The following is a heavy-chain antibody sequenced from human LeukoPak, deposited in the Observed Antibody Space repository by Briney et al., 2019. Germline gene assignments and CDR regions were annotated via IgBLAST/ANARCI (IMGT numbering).Heavy chain of an antibody. CDR2: ISGSGGST. Sequence: GGSLRLSCAASGFTFISYAMRWVRQAPGKGLEWISSISGSGGSTNSADSVKGRFTISRDNSKNTLYLQMNSLRAEDTAVYYCAKEANLVGYFDYWSQGTLVTVSS. D-gene: IGHD1-26*01. CDR3: AKEANLVGYFDY. V-gene: IGHV3-23*01. J-gene: IGHJ4*02. CDR1: GFTFISYA.